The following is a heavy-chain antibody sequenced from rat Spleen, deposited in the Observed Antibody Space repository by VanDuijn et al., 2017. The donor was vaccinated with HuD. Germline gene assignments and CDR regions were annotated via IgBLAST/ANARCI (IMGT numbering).Heavy chain of an antibody. J-gene: IGHJ2*01. CDR1: GFTFSDYY. Sequence: EVQLVESGGGLVQPGRSLKLSCAASGFTFSDYYMAWVRQAPTKGLEWVASITNTGGSIYYPDSVKGRFTISRDNAQNTLYLQMNSLRSEDTATYYCTRHRDGSYLFDYWGQGVMVTVSS. CDR2: ITNTGGSI. V-gene: IGHV5-25*01. D-gene: IGHD1-12*02. CDR3: TRHRDGSYLFDY.